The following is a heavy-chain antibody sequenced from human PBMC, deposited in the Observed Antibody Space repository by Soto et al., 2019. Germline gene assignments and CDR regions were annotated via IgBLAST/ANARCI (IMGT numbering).Heavy chain of an antibody. CDR2: IKQDGSEK. Sequence: EAHLVESGGGLVQPGGSLRLSCAASGFNFNTYWMSWVRQAPGKGLEWVAIIKQDGSEKLYVDSLEGRFTISRDNAKKSLYLQMDSLRVDDTAVYYCAGVTGWLSDSWGQGTLVSVSS. CDR3: AGVTGWLSDS. D-gene: IGHD3-9*01. J-gene: IGHJ4*02. CDR1: GFNFNTYW. V-gene: IGHV3-7*05.